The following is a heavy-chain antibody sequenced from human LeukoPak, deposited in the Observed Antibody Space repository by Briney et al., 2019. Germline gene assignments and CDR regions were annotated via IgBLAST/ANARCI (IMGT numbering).Heavy chain of an antibody. V-gene: IGHV3-48*03. J-gene: IGHJ4*02. D-gene: IGHD3-10*01. CDR2: ISSSGSTI. CDR1: GFTFSSYE. CDR3: AKSLSSRGVIIPRTSRYFNY. Sequence: PGGSLRLSCVASGFTFSSYEMTWVRQAPGKGLEWLSYISSSGSTIYYADSVKGRFTVSRDNAKNSLYLQMNSLRAEDTAVYFCAKSLSSRGVIIPRTSRYFNYWGQGTLVTVSS.